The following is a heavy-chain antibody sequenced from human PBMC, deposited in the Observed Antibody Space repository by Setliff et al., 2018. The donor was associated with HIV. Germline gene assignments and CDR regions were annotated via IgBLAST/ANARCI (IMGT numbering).Heavy chain of an antibody. V-gene: IGHV3-21*01. D-gene: IGHD1-26*01. CDR1: GFTFSSHS. CDR2: ISRSSSYI. Sequence: PGGSLRLSCAASGFTFSSHSMNWVRQAPGKGLEWVSSISRSSSYIYYSDSVKGRFTISRDNAGNSLYLQMNSLRVEDTAVYYCARDRIVGATSFDYWGQGTLVTVSS. CDR3: ARDRIVGATSFDY. J-gene: IGHJ4*02.